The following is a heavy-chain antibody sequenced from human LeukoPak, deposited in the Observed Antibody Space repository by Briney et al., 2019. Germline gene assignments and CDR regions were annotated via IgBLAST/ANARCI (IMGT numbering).Heavy chain of an antibody. CDR3: AREMATITPYYYMDV. CDR1: GCTFSSYA. J-gene: IGHJ6*03. CDR2: IIPIFGTA. Sequence: ASVKVSCKASGCTFSSYAISWVRQAPGQGLEWMGGIIPIFGTANYPQKFQGRVTITTDESTSTAYMELSSLRSEDTAVYYCAREMATITPYYYMDVWGKGTTVTGSS. D-gene: IGHD5-24*01. V-gene: IGHV1-69*05.